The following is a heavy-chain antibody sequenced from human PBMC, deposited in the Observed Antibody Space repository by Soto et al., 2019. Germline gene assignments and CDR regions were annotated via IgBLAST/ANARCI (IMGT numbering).Heavy chain of an antibody. D-gene: IGHD3-10*01. CDR1: GGTFSSYA. CDR3: ATSGYYGSGSYFDY. CDR2: IIPIFGTA. V-gene: IGHV1-69*06. J-gene: IGHJ4*02. Sequence: QVQLVQSGAEVKKPGSSVKVSCKASGGTFSSYAISWVRQAPGQGLEWMGGIIPIFGTANYAQKFQGRVTITADKSTSTAYMELSSLRSDDTAVYYCATSGYYGSGSYFDYWGQGTLVTVSS.